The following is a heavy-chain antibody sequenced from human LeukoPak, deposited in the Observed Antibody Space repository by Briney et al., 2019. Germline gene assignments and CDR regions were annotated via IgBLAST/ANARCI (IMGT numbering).Heavy chain of an antibody. D-gene: IGHD2-15*01. CDR3: ARDNIVVVVAATHYYFDY. CDR1: GYTFTSYA. J-gene: IGHJ4*02. V-gene: IGHV7-4-1*02. CDR2: INTNTGNP. Sequence: GASVKVSCKASGYTFTSYAMNWVRQAPGQGLEWMGWINTNTGNPTYAQGFTGRFVFSMDTSVSTAYLQISSLKAEDTAVYYCARDNIVVVVAATHYYFDYWGQGTLVTVSS.